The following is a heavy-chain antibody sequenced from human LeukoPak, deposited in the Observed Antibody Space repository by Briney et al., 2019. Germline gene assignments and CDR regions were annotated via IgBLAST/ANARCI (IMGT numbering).Heavy chain of an antibody. Sequence: ASVKVSCKASGGTFSSYAISWVRQAPGQGLEWMGGIIPIFGTANYAQKFQGRVTITADESTSTAYMELSSLRSEDTAVYYCARDRKVVVVAAQHAFDIWGQGTMVTVSS. J-gene: IGHJ3*02. V-gene: IGHV1-69*13. CDR3: ARDRKVVVVAAQHAFDI. D-gene: IGHD2-15*01. CDR2: IIPIFGTA. CDR1: GGTFSSYA.